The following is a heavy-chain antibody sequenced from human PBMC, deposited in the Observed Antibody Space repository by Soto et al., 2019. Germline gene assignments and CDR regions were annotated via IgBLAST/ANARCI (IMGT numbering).Heavy chain of an antibody. J-gene: IGHJ4*02. CDR2: IYWDDDK. CDR1: GFSLTTSGVG. CDR3: AHRILRTVFGLVTTTAIYFDF. D-gene: IGHD3-3*01. Sequence: QITLNESGPTVVKPAETLTLTCTFSGFSLTTSGVGVGWIRQSPGKAPEWLALIYWDDDKRYSASLKSMLTIPQDTSKNMVVLTMASVDPADTATYYCAHRILRTVFGLVTTTAIYFDFWGQGTPVVVSS. V-gene: IGHV2-5*02.